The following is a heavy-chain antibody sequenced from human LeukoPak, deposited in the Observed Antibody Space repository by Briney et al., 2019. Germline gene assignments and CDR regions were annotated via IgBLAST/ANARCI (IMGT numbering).Heavy chain of an antibody. Sequence: ASVKVSRKGSGGTFNNHAFSWVRQAPGQGLEWMGGIIPIFGTTNYAQKFQGRVTITADESTTTAYMELSSLRSEDTAVYYCAANGYCGSDCYYYFDYWGQGTLVTVSS. CDR1: GGTFNNHA. V-gene: IGHV1-69*13. CDR2: IIPIFGTT. J-gene: IGHJ4*02. CDR3: AANGYCGSDCYYYFDY. D-gene: IGHD2-21*02.